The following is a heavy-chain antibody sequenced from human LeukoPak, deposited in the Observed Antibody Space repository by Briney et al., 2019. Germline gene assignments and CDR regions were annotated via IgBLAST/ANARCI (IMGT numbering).Heavy chain of an antibody. CDR3: ARVSRAAYYYYGMDV. CDR1: GYTFTSYG. D-gene: IGHD2/OR15-2a*01. CDR2: ISAYNGNT. J-gene: IGHJ6*02. Sequence: ASVKVSCKASGYTFTSYGISWVRQAPGQGLEWMRWISAYNGNTNYAQKLQGRVTMTTDTSTSTAYMELRSLRSDDTAVYYCARVSRAAYYYYGMDVWGQGTTVTVSS. V-gene: IGHV1-18*01.